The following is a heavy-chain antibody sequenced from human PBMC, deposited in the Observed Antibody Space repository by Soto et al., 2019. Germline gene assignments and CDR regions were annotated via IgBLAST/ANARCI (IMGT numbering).Heavy chain of an antibody. CDR1: GCSISSSSYY. V-gene: IGHV4-39*01. Sequence: SEALSLTFTVSGCSISSSSYYWGWIRQAPGKGLEWIGSIYYSGSTYYNPSLKSRVTISVDTSKNQFSLKLSSVTAADTAVYYCARHRPWGIMLKWFDPWGQGTLVTVSS. CDR2: IYYSGST. J-gene: IGHJ5*02. D-gene: IGHD3-16*01. CDR3: ARHRPWGIMLKWFDP.